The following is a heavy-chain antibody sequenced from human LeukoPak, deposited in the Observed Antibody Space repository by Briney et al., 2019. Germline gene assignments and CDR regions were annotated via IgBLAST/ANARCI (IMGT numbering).Heavy chain of an antibody. J-gene: IGHJ3*02. V-gene: IGHV3-7*01. Sequence: GSLRLSCSASGFTFSSYNMNWVRQGPGKGLEGVANIKQDGSEKYYVDSVEGRFTISRDNAKNSLYLQMNSLRAEDTAVYYCATYRYSSSSDAFDIWGQGTMVTVSS. D-gene: IGHD6-6*01. CDR1: GFTFSSYN. CDR3: ATYRYSSSSDAFDI. CDR2: IKQDGSEK.